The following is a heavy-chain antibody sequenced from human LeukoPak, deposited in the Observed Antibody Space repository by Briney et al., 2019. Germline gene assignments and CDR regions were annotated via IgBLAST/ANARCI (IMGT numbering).Heavy chain of an antibody. D-gene: IGHD1-7*01. J-gene: IGHJ4*02. CDR3: ARALELRYFDY. CDR2: IWYDGSNK. Sequence: HSGGSLRLSCAASGFTFSSYGMHWVRQAPGKGLEWVAIIWYDGSNKYYADSVKGRFTISRDNSKNTLYLQMNSLRAEDTAVYYCARALELRYFDYWGQGTLVTVSS. V-gene: IGHV3-33*01. CDR1: GFTFSSYG.